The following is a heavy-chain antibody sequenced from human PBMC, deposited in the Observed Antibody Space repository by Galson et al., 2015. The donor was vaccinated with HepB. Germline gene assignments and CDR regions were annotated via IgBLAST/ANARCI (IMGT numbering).Heavy chain of an antibody. CDR3: ARMESWASDAFDM. CDR1: GFSLSTSGMC. V-gene: IGHV2-70*11. J-gene: IGHJ3*02. D-gene: IGHD6-13*01. CDR2: IDWDDGK. Sequence: PALVKPTQTLTLTCTFSGFSLSTSGMCVSWIRQPPGKALEWLARIDWDDGKYYTTSLETRLTISKDTSKNQVVLTMANVDPVDTATYYCARMESWASDAFDMWGQGTMVTVSS.